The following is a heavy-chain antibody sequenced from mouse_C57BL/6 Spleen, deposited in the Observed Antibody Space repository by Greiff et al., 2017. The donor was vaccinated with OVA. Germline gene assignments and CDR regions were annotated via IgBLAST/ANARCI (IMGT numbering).Heavy chain of an antibody. CDR2: IWRGGST. CDR3: AKTKYWYFDV. J-gene: IGHJ1*03. Sequence: VQLQQSGPGLVQPSQSLSITCTVSGFSLTSYGVHWVRQSPGKGLEWLGVIWRGGSTDYNAAFMSRLSITKDDTKSHIFFKMNSLQADDAAIYYCAKTKYWYFDVWGTGTTVTVSS. D-gene: IGHD1-3*01. CDR1: GFSLTSYG. V-gene: IGHV2-5*01.